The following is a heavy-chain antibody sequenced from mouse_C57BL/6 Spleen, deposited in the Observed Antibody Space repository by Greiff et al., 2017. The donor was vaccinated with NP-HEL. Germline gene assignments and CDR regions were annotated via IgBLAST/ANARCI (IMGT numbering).Heavy chain of an antibody. V-gene: IGHV1-69*01. J-gene: IGHJ4*01. D-gene: IGHD2-1*01. Sequence: VQLQQSGAELVMPGASVKLSCKASGYTFTSYWMHWVKQRPGKGLEWIGEIDPSDSYTNYNQKFKDKSTLTVDKYSSTAYMTLSSLTSEDSAVYDCARGIYYGNYVRYAMDYWGQGTSVTVSS. CDR2: IDPSDSYT. CDR3: ARGIYYGNYVRYAMDY. CDR1: GYTFTSYW.